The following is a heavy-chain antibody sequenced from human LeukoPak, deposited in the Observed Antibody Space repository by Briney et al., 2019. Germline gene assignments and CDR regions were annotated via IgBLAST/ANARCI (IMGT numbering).Heavy chain of an antibody. CDR1: GFTFSSYG. J-gene: IGHJ4*02. CDR2: ISYDGSNK. Sequence: GGSLRLSCAASGFTFSSYGMHWVRQAPGKGLEWVAVISYDGSNKYYADSVKGRFTISRDNSKNTLYLQMNSLRAEDTAVYYCAKERLGAITPNPDYWGQGTLVTVSS. CDR3: AKERLGAITPNPDY. D-gene: IGHD1-26*01. V-gene: IGHV3-30*18.